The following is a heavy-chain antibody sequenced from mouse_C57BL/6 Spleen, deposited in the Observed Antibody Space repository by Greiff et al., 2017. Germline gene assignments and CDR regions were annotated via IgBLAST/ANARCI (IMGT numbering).Heavy chain of an antibody. CDR1: GYTFTSYW. Sequence: QVQLQQPGAELVKPGASVKLSCKASGYTFTSYWMHWVKQRPGQGLEWIGMIHPTSGGTNYNEKFTGKATLTVDKSSSTAYMHLSSLTSKDSAVYYCASKDSNYEAWFAYWGQGTLVTVSA. J-gene: IGHJ3*01. V-gene: IGHV1-64*01. CDR3: ASKDSNYEAWFAY. D-gene: IGHD2-5*01. CDR2: IHPTSGGT.